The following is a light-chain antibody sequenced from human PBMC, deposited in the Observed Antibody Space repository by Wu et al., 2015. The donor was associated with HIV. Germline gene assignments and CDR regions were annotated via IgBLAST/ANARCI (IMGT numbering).Light chain of an antibody. CDR2: GAT. Sequence: DIVLTQSPGTLSLSPGDRATISCRAGQSVTNNYFAWFQQMPGQAPRLLIYGATNRATGIPDRFSGSGSGTDFSLTISRLEPEDFAVYYCQQYATSITFGQGTRLQIK. CDR1: QSVTNNY. V-gene: IGKV3-20*01. CDR3: QQYATSIT. J-gene: IGKJ5*01.